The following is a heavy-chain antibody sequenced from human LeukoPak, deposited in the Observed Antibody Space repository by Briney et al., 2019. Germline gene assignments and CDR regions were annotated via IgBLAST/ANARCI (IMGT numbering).Heavy chain of an antibody. CDR1: GGSFSGYY. V-gene: IGHV4-34*01. CDR2: INHSGST. Sequence: SETLSLTCAVYGGSFSGYYWSWIRQPPGKGLEWIGEINHSGSTNYNPSLKSRVTISVDTSKNQFSLKLSSVTAADTAVYYCARGSDIVVVPAAIRGFDYWGQGTLDTVSS. CDR3: ARGSDIVVVPAAIRGFDY. J-gene: IGHJ4*02. D-gene: IGHD2-2*02.